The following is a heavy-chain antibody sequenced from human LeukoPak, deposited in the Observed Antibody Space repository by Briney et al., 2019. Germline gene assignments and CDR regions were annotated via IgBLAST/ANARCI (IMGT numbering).Heavy chain of an antibody. CDR1: GFTFSSYS. CDR3: AKRLIAVAATSFDY. Sequence: GGSLRLSCAASGFTFSSYSMNWVRQAPGKGLEWVSSISSSSSYIYYADSVKGRLTISRDNAKNSLYLQMNSLRAEDTAVYYCAKRLIAVAATSFDYWGQGTLVTVSS. D-gene: IGHD6-19*01. CDR2: ISSSSSYI. V-gene: IGHV3-21*01. J-gene: IGHJ4*02.